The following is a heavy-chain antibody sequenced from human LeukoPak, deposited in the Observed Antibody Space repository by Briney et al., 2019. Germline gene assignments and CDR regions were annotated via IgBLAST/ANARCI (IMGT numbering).Heavy chain of an antibody. CDR2: IGISGHNT. D-gene: IGHD5-12*01. Sequence: GASVKVSCKSSGYAFSTNSISWARQAPGQGHELMGCIGISGHNTNYAQQFRGRVTMTTDTSASTVYMELMNLISGDTAVYYCASGDYSGFNYGPLDSWGQGTLVTVSS. V-gene: IGHV1-18*01. CDR1: GYAFSTNS. J-gene: IGHJ4*02. CDR3: ASGDYSGFNYGPLDS.